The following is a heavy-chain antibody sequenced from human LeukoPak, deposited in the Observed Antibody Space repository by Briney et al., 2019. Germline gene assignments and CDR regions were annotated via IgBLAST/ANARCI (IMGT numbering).Heavy chain of an antibody. D-gene: IGHD3-9*01. V-gene: IGHV4-59*01. CDR1: GGSISSYY. CDR3: ARMRYFDWFIPSYFDY. J-gene: IGHJ4*02. Sequence: SETLSLTCTVSGGSISSYYWSWIRQPPGKGLEWIGYIYYSGSTNYNPSLKSRVTISVDTSKNQFSLKLSSVTAADTAVYYCARMRYFDWFIPSYFDYWGQGTLVTVSS. CDR2: IYYSGST.